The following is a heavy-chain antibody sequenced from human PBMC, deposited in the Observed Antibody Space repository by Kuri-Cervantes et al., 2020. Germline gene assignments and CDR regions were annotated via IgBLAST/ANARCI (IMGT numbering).Heavy chain of an antibody. D-gene: IGHD6-13*01. CDR1: GFTFSSYA. V-gene: IGHV3-30*01. Sequence: GESLKISCAASGFTFSSYAMHWVRQAPGKGLEWVAVISYDGSNKYYADSVKGRFTISRDNSKNTLYLQMNSLRAEDTALYYCAKAAGNWYYYYYMDVWGKGTTVTVSS. CDR2: ISYDGSNK. J-gene: IGHJ6*03. CDR3: AKAAGNWYYYYYMDV.